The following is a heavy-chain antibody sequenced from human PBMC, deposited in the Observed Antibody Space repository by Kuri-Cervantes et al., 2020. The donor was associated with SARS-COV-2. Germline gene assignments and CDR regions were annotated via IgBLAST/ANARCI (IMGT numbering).Heavy chain of an antibody. Sequence: GGSLRLSCAASGFDFSSYDRNWVRQVPGKGLEWVGFISYDGSNKYYADSVKGRFTISSYNSKHTPYLQMTSLRAEDTAVYYCTRDSARRAVTIRYYYYDYMDVWGKGTTVTVSS. J-gene: IGHJ6*03. CDR1: GFDFSSYD. CDR2: ISYDGSNK. D-gene: IGHD4-17*01. CDR3: TRDSARRAVTIRYYYYDYMDV. V-gene: IGHV3-30*04.